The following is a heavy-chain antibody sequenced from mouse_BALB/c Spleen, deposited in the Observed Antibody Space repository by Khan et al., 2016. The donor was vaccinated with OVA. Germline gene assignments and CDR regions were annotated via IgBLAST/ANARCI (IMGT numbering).Heavy chain of an antibody. J-gene: IGHJ2*01. CDR2: INPSSGYT. Sequence: QVQLKESGADLASPGASVKMSCKASGYTFTSYTMHWVKQRPGQGLEWIGYINPSSGYTKYNQTFKDKATLTADKSSSTAYMQLSSLTSEDSAVYYCARTHECWGQGTTLTVSS. CDR1: GYTFTSYT. CDR3: ARTHEC. V-gene: IGHV1-4*01.